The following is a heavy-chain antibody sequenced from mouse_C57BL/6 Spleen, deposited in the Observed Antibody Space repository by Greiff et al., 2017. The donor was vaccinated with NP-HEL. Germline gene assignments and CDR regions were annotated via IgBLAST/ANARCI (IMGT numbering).Heavy chain of an antibody. J-gene: IGHJ2*01. V-gene: IGHV1-50*01. Sequence: QVQLQQPGAELVKPGASVKLSCKASGYTFTSYWMQWVKQRPGQGLEWIGEIDPSDSYTNYNQKFKGKATLTVETSSSTAYMQLSSLTSEDSAVYYCARSEDDSYYFDYWGQGTTLTVSS. D-gene: IGHD2-4*01. CDR3: ARSEDDSYYFDY. CDR1: GYTFTSYW. CDR2: IDPSDSYT.